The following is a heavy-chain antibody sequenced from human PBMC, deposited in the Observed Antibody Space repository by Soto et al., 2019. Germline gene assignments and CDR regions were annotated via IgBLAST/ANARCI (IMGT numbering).Heavy chain of an antibody. CDR2: IYYRGNP. J-gene: IGHJ6*02. CDR1: GGSIGSGGYY. V-gene: IGHV4-31*03. D-gene: IGHD4-17*01. CDR3: ARDAMTTVIPYYYYYAMDV. Sequence: SETLSLTCTVSGGSIGSGGYYWSWIRQHPGKGLEWIGYIYYRGNPYYNPSLKSRVIMSPDTSKNQFSLKLNSVTAADTAVYYCARDAMTTVIPYYYYYAMDVWGQGTTVTVSS.